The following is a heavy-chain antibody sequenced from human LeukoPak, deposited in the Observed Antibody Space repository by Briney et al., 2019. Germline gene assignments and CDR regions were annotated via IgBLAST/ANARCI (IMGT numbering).Heavy chain of an antibody. Sequence: PSETLSLTCTVSGDSISSSSYYWGWIRQPPGKGLEWVGSIYRSGSTYHSPSLKSRLTISVDSSKNQFSLKLSSVTAADTAVYYCARRAVGASDYFDFWGQGTLVTVSS. CDR2: IYRSGST. V-gene: IGHV4-39*01. CDR1: GDSISSSSYY. J-gene: IGHJ4*02. D-gene: IGHD1-26*01. CDR3: ARRAVGASDYFDF.